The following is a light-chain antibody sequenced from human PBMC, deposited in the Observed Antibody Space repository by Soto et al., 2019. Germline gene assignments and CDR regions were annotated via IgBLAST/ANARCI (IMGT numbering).Light chain of an antibody. Sequence: EIVLTQSPATLSLSPGERATLSCRASHGISNYLAWYQQKPGQAPRLLIYDASNRATGIPARFSGSGSGTDFTLTIGSLEPEDCAVYYCQQRTNWPLTFGGGTKVEIK. CDR2: DAS. J-gene: IGKJ4*01. CDR3: QQRTNWPLT. V-gene: IGKV3-11*01. CDR1: HGISNY.